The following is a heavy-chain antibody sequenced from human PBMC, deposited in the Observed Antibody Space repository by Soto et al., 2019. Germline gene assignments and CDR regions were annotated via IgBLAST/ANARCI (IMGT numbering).Heavy chain of an antibody. D-gene: IGHD3-22*01. Sequence: GGSLRLSCAASGFTFSSYSMNWVRQAPGKGLEWVSSISSSSSYIYYADSVKGRFTISRDNAKNSLYLQMNSLRAEDTAVYYCARGEDYYDSSGYYFIDYWGQGTLVTVSS. CDR2: ISSSSSYI. CDR3: ARGEDYYDSSGYYFIDY. J-gene: IGHJ4*02. V-gene: IGHV3-21*01. CDR1: GFTFSSYS.